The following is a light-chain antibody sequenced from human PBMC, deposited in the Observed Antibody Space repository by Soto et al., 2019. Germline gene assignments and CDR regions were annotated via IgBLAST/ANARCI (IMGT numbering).Light chain of an antibody. CDR1: SSNIGSNT. CDR3: AAWDDSLNGWV. J-gene: IGLJ3*02. Sequence: QAVVTQPPSASGTPGQRVTISCSGSSSNIGSNTVNLYQQLPGTAPKLLIYSNNQRHSGVPDRFSGSKSGTSASLAISGLQSEDEADYYCAAWDDSLNGWVFGGGTKLTVL. CDR2: SNN. V-gene: IGLV1-44*01.